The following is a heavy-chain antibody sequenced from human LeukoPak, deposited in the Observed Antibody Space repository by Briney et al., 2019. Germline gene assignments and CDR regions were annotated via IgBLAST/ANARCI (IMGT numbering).Heavy chain of an antibody. CDR1: GGSITSTNW. J-gene: IGHJ4*02. V-gene: IGHV4-4*02. CDR2: VSLSGLT. Sequence: SGTLSLTCGVSGGSITSTNWWSWVRQPPGQGLEWIGEVSLSGLTSYNPSLSSRVIMALDTSKNHLSLNLTSVTAADTAVYYCSRENGAFSPFGYWGQGALVTVPS. CDR3: SRENGAFSPFGY. D-gene: IGHD2-8*01.